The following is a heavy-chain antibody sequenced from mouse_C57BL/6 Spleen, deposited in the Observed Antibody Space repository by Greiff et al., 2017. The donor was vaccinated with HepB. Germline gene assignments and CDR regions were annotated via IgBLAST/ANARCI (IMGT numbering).Heavy chain of an antibody. CDR2: INPSSGYT. V-gene: IGHV1-4*01. J-gene: IGHJ1*03. Sequence: VQLQQSGAELARPGASVKMSCKASGYTFTSYTMHWVKQRPGQGLEWIGYINPSSGYTKYNQKFKDKATLTADTSSSTAYMQLSSLTSEDSAVYYCARNYGSSSRWYFDVWGTGTTVTVSS. CDR1: GYTFTSYT. D-gene: IGHD1-1*01. CDR3: ARNYGSSSRWYFDV.